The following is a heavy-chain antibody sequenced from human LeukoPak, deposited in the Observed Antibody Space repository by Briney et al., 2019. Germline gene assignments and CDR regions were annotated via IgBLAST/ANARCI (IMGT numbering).Heavy chain of an antibody. Sequence: SETLSLTCAVYGGSFSGYYWSWIRQPPGKGLEWIGEISHSGSTNYNPSLKSRVTISVDTSKNQFSLKLSSVTAADTAVYYCAFGFTSSWYPFDYWGQGTLVTVSS. CDR2: ISHSGST. CDR3: AFGFTSSWYPFDY. V-gene: IGHV4-34*01. CDR1: GGSFSGYY. J-gene: IGHJ4*02. D-gene: IGHD6-13*01.